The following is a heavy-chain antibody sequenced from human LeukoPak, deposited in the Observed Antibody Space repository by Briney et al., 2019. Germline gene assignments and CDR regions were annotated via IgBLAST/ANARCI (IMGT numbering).Heavy chain of an antibody. D-gene: IGHD3-10*02. CDR1: GFTFSDTW. Sequence: PGGSLRLSCAASGFTFSDTWMHWVRQVPGKGLVWVSRIRSDGSDARYAESVKGRFTISRDNAKNTLYLQMNSLRDEDTPVYYCAGLGITMIGGVWGKGTTVTISS. V-gene: IGHV3-74*01. CDR2: IRSDGSDA. J-gene: IGHJ6*04. CDR3: AGLGITMIGGV.